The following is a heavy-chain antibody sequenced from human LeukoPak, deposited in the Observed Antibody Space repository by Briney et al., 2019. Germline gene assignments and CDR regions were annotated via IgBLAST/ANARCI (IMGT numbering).Heavy chain of an antibody. J-gene: IGHJ4*02. CDR1: GGSFSGYY. CDR2: INHSGST. D-gene: IGHD3-22*01. V-gene: IGHV4-34*01. Sequence: SETLSLTCAVYGGSFSGYYWSWIRQPPGKGVEWVGEINHSGSTNYNPSLKRRVTISVATSKNQFSLKLTSLTAADTAVYYCARGMTNYYDSSGYYPFRYCGQGTLVTVSS. CDR3: ARGMTNYYDSSGYYPFRY.